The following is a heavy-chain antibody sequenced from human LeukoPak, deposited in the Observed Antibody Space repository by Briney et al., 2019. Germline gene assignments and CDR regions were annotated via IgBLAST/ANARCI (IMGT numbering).Heavy chain of an antibody. Sequence: ASVKVSCKTSGYTFTGYYMHWVRQAPGQGLEWMGWINPNSGGTNYAQRFQGRVTMTRDTSMSTAYMELSRLRSDDSAVYYCARYFYDSSGSTSDAFDIWGQGTMVTVSS. V-gene: IGHV1-2*02. CDR3: ARYFYDSSGSTSDAFDI. CDR1: GYTFTGYY. CDR2: INPNSGGT. J-gene: IGHJ3*02. D-gene: IGHD3-22*01.